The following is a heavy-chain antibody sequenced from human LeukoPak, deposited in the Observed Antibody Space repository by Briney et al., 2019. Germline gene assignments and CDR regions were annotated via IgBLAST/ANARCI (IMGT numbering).Heavy chain of an antibody. V-gene: IGHV1-24*01. CDR1: GYTLTELS. CDR3: AKDKRSATLYYFDY. CDR2: FDPEDGET. D-gene: IGHD6-25*01. Sequence: GASVKVSCKVSGYTLTELSMHWVRQAPGKGLEWMGGFDPEDGETIYAQKFQGRVTMTEDTSTDTAYMELSSLRSEDTAVYYCAKDKRSATLYYFDYWGQGTLVTVSS. J-gene: IGHJ4*02.